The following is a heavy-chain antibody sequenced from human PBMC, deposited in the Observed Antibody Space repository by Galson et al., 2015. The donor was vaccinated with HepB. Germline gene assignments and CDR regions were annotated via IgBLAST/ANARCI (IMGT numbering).Heavy chain of an antibody. J-gene: IGHJ6*03. CDR3: ASQYSSGFRHMDV. CDR2: ISSSGSTI. CDR1: GFTFSDYY. V-gene: IGHV3-11*01. Sequence: SLRLSCAASGFTFSDYYMSWVRQAPGKGLEWVSYISSSGSTIYYADSVKGRFTISRDNAKNSLYLQMNSLRAEDTAVYYCASQYSSGFRHMDVWGKGTTVTVSS. D-gene: IGHD5-18*01.